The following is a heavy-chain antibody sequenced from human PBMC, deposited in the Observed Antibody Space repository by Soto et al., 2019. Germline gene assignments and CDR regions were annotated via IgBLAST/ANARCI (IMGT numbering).Heavy chain of an antibody. V-gene: IGHV3-30-3*01. Sequence: QVQLVESGGGVVQPGRSLSLSCAAFGFTFSSYAMHWVPQAPAKGREWVAVISYDGSNKYYAASVKARFTISRDNSKNTLYLQMNSLRAEDTAVYYCARPLWRDDYNGGYFDLWGRGTLVTVSS. CDR1: GFTFSSYA. D-gene: IGHD4-4*01. CDR2: ISYDGSNK. CDR3: ARPLWRDDYNGGYFDL. J-gene: IGHJ2*01.